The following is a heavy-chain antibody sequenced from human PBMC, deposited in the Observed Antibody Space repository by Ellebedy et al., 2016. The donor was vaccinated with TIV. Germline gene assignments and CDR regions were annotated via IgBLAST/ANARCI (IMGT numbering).Heavy chain of an antibody. Sequence: GESLKISCKGSGYSFTSYWISWVRQMPGKGLEWMGRIDPSDSYTNYSPSFQGHVTISADKSISTAYLQWSSLKASDTAMYYCARSSVRATHLPYYYYGMDVWGQGTTVTVSS. CDR2: IDPSDSYT. J-gene: IGHJ6*02. V-gene: IGHV5-10-1*01. CDR3: ARSSVRATHLPYYYYGMDV. D-gene: IGHD3-10*01. CDR1: GYSFTSYW.